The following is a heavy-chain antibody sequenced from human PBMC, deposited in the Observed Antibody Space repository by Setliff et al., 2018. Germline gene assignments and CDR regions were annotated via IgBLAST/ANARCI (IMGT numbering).Heavy chain of an antibody. D-gene: IGHD1-1*01. V-gene: IGHV1-2*02. CDR3: ARSPTRTTGSHYLGYYYYYMDF. Sequence: ASVKVSCKASGYTFSANAIHWVRQAPGQGLEWMGWINPNNGGTKYAQKFQGRVTMTRDTSISTGYMELSRLRYDDTAVYYCARSPTRTTGSHYLGYYYYYMDFWGKGTTVTVSS. CDR2: INPNNGGT. J-gene: IGHJ6*03. CDR1: GYTFSANA.